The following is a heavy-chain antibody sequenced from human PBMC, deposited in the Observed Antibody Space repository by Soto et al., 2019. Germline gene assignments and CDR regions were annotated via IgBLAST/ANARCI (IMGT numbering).Heavy chain of an antibody. CDR3: ARGMRGYCSGGSCYSGSPPDY. J-gene: IGHJ4*02. Sequence: GGSLRLSCAASGFTFSSYSMNWVRQAPGKGLEWVSYISSSSSTIYYADSVKGRFTISRDNAKNSLYLQMNSLRDEDTAVYYCARGMRGYCSGGSCYSGSPPDYWGQGTLVTVSS. CDR1: GFTFSSYS. D-gene: IGHD2-15*01. V-gene: IGHV3-48*02. CDR2: ISSSSSTI.